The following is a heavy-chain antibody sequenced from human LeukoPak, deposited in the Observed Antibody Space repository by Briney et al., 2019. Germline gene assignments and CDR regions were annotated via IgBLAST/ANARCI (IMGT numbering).Heavy chain of an antibody. D-gene: IGHD6-13*01. Sequence: GGSLRLSCAASGFTFSSYAMHWVRQAPGKGLEWVAVISYDGSNKYYADSVKGRFTISRDNSKNTLYLQMNSLRAEDTAVYYCARGRALGIAAAATGYWGQGTLVTVSS. J-gene: IGHJ4*02. V-gene: IGHV3-30-3*01. CDR1: GFTFSSYA. CDR3: ARGRALGIAAAATGY. CDR2: ISYDGSNK.